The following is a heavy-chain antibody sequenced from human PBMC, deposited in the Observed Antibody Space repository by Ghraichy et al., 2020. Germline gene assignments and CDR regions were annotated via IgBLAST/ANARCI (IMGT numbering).Heavy chain of an antibody. CDR2: IYHSGST. V-gene: IGHV4-30-2*01. D-gene: IGHD6-13*01. J-gene: IGHJ5*02. CDR3: ARGGIAAAAFGWFDP. CDR1: GGSISSGGYS. Sequence: SETLSLTCAVSGGSISSGGYSWSWIRQPPGKGLEWIGYIYHSGSTYYNPSLKSRVTISVDRSKNQFSLKLSSVTAADTAVYYCARGGIAAAAFGWFDPWGQGTLVTVSS.